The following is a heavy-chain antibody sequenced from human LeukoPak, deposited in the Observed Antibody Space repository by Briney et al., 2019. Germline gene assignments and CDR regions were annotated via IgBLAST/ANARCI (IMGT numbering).Heavy chain of an antibody. D-gene: IGHD3-3*01. Sequence: SGGCLRLSSAASGFTFCSYAMHWGPQAPGKGLGWVAVISYDGSNNYYADSVKGRFPISRDNSKNTLYLQMNSLRAEDTAVYYCARGGGQSPPYYDFWSGHFDYWGQGTLVTVSS. CDR2: ISYDGSNN. CDR1: GFTFCSYA. J-gene: IGHJ4*02. V-gene: IGHV3-30*04. CDR3: ARGGGQSPPYYDFWSGHFDY.